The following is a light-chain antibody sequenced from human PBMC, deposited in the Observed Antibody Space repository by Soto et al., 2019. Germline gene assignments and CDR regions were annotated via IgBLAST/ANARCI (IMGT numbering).Light chain of an antibody. Sequence: QSVLTQPLSASGTPGQRVTISCSGSSSNIGSNTVNWYQQLPGTAPKLLIYSNNQRPSGVPDRFSGSKSGTSASLAISGLQSEGEADYYCAAWDDSLNGQVFGGGTKVTVL. CDR1: SSNIGSNT. CDR3: AAWDDSLNGQV. V-gene: IGLV1-44*01. J-gene: IGLJ2*01. CDR2: SNN.